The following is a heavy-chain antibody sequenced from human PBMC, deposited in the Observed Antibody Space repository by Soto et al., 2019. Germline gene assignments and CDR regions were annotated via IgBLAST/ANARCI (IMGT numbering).Heavy chain of an antibody. CDR1: GGSISSGADY. D-gene: IGHD2-21*02. CDR2: IYYSGST. V-gene: IGHV4-31*03. CDR3: ARESGDLLRGNYYGMDV. J-gene: IGHJ6*02. Sequence: QVQLQESGPGLVKPSQTLSLTCTVSGGSISSGADYWSWIRQHPGKDLEWIGYIYYSGSTYYNPSLKSRVTISVDTSKNQFSLKLSSVTAADTAVYYWARESGDLLRGNYYGMDVWGQGTKVTVSS.